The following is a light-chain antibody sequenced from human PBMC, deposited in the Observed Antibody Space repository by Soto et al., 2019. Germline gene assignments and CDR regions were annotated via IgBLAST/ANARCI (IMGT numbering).Light chain of an antibody. J-gene: IGLJ2*01. CDR3: AAWDDSLNAVV. Sequence: QSVLTQTPSASGTPGQRVTISCSGSSSNIGSSTVNWFQQLPGTAPKLLIYNNNQRPSGVPDRFSGSKSDTSASLAISGLQSEDEADYYCAAWDDSLNAVVFGGGTKLTVL. CDR2: NNN. CDR1: SSNIGSST. V-gene: IGLV1-44*01.